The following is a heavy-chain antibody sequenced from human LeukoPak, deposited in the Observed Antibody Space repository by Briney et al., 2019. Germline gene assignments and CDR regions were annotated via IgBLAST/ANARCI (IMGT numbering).Heavy chain of an antibody. CDR1: GYTFTGYY. V-gene: IGHV1-2*02. Sequence: ASVKVSCKASGYTFTGYYMHWVRQAPGQGLEWMGWITPNSGGTNDAQKFQGRVTMTRDTSISTAYMELSRLRSDDTAVYYCARKIEYSSSSLEYYFDYWGQGTLVTVSS. CDR3: ARKIEYSSSSLEYYFDY. J-gene: IGHJ4*02. D-gene: IGHD6-6*01. CDR2: ITPNSGGT.